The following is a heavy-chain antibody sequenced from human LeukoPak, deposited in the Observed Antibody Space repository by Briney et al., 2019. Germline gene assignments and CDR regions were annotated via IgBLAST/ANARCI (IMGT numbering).Heavy chain of an antibody. J-gene: IGHJ3*02. V-gene: IGHV1-18*01. CDR3: ARGPYYDILTGYPQGNDAFDI. D-gene: IGHD3-9*01. CDR1: GYTFTSYG. Sequence: ASVKVSCKASGYTFTSYGISWVRQAPGQGLEWMGWISAYNGNTNYAQKLQGRVTMTTDTSTSTAYMELRSLRSDDTAVYYCARGPYYDILTGYPQGNDAFDIWGQGTMVTVSS. CDR2: ISAYNGNT.